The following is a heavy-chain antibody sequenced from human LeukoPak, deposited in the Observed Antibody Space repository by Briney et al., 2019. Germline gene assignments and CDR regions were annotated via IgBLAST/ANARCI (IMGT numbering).Heavy chain of an antibody. CDR1: GGTFSSYA. CDR2: IIPIFGTA. V-gene: IGHV1-69*13. D-gene: IGHD6-13*01. J-gene: IGHJ4*02. Sequence: SVTVSCKASGGTFSSYAISWVRQAPGQGLEWMGGIIPIFGTANYAQKFQGRVTITADESTSTAYMELSSLRSEDTAVYYCARDLGAAAGFDYWGQGTLVTVSS. CDR3: ARDLGAAAGFDY.